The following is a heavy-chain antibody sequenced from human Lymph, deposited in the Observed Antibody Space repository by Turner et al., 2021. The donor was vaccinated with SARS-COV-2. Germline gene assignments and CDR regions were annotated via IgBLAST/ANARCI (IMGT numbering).Heavy chain of an antibody. CDR1: GGSISSNNW. Sequence: QVQLQESGPGLVKPSGTLSLTCAVSGGSISSNNWWSWVRQPPGKGLEWIGEIYHSWNTNYNPSLKSRVTISVDKSKNQFSLKLSSVTAADTAVYYCATKYCSGGSCSYFDYWGQGTLVTVSS. CDR2: IYHSWNT. V-gene: IGHV4-4*02. CDR3: ATKYCSGGSCSYFDY. D-gene: IGHD2-15*01. J-gene: IGHJ4*02.